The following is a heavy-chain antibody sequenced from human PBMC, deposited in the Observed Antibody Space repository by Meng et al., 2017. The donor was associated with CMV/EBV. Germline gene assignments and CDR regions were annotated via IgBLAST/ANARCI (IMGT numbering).Heavy chain of an antibody. D-gene: IGHD1-1*01. CDR1: GYTFTGYY. CDR2: INPNSGGT. Sequence: ASVKVSCKASGYTFTGYYMHWVRQATGQGLEWMGWINPNSGGTNYAQKFQGRVTMTRDTSISTAYMELSRLRSDDTAVYYCARVVETGTTEDAFDIWGQGTMVTVSS. CDR3: ARVVETGTTEDAFDI. V-gene: IGHV1-2*02. J-gene: IGHJ3*02.